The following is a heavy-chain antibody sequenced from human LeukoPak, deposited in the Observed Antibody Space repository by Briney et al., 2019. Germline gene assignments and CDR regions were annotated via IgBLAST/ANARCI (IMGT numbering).Heavy chain of an antibody. V-gene: IGHV4-4*07. D-gene: IGHD6-13*01. CDR2: IYTSGST. CDR1: GGSINNYH. J-gene: IGHJ4*02. CDR3: ARALGSSSNR. Sequence: SKTLSLTCTVSGGSINNYHWNWIRQPAGKGLEWIGHIYTSGSTDYNPSLKSRVTISQDKSKDQFSLELTSLTAADTAVYYCARALGSSSNRWGQGTLVTASS.